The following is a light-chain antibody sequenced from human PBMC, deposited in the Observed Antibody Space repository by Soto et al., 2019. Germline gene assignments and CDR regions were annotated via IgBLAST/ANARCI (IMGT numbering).Light chain of an antibody. CDR3: QQYNSYSST. J-gene: IGKJ2*01. CDR2: GSS. CDR1: QSVSFN. V-gene: IGKV3D-15*01. Sequence: EIVMTQSPATLSVSPGERATLSCRASQSVSFNLAWYQQKPGQVPRLLIYGSSTRATGIPARFSGGGSGTEFTLTISSLQPEDFATYYCQQYNSYSSTFGQGTKLEIK.